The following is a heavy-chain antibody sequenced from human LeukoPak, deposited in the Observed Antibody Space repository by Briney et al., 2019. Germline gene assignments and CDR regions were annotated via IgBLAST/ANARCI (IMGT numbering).Heavy chain of an antibody. CDR2: ISSSSSYI. CDR3: ARTEQQLVFDY. J-gene: IGHJ4*02. CDR1: GFTFSSYS. Sequence: GGSLRFSCAASGFTFSSYSMNWVRQAPGKGLEWVSSISSSSSYIYYADSVKGRFTTSRDNAKNSLYLQMNSLRAEDTAVYYCARTEQQLVFDYWGQGTLVTVSS. D-gene: IGHD6-13*01. V-gene: IGHV3-21*01.